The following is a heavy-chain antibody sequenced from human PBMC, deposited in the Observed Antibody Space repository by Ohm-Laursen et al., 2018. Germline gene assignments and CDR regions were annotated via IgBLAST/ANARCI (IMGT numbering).Heavy chain of an antibody. J-gene: IGHJ4*02. V-gene: IGHV3-48*03. CDR1: GFTFSSYW. CDR2: ISSDGTII. CDR3: ARLTGYYFNY. Sequence: SLRLSCTASGFTFSSYWMSWVRQSPGEGLEWLSYISSDGTIIYYANSVRGRFSISRDNARNSLFLQMNSLRAEDTAVYYCARLTGYYFNYWGQGTLVTVSS. D-gene: IGHD1-14*01.